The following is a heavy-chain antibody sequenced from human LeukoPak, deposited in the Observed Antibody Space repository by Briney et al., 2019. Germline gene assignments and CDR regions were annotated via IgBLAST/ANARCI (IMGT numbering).Heavy chain of an antibody. CDR1: GFSFTTNA. J-gene: IGHJ4*02. D-gene: IGHD3-16*01. V-gene: IGHV3-23*01. Sequence: PGGSLRLSCAASGFSFTTNAMNWVRQAPGKGLEWVSGISDSGDKTYYADSVKGRFTLSRDESRNTVYLQMNNLRVEDTAEYFCAKASWVSSADAVLWGQGTLVTVSS. CDR3: AKASWVSSADAVL. CDR2: ISDSGDKT.